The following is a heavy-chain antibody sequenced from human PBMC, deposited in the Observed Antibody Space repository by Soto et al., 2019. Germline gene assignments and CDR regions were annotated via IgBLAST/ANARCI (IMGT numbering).Heavy chain of an antibody. V-gene: IGHV4-34*01. CDR2: INHSGST. Sequence: SETLSLTCAVYGGSFSGYYWSWIRQPPGKGLEWIGEINHSGSTNYNPSLKSRVTISVDTSKNQFSLKLSSVTAADTAVYYCAIYSNYDYYYYMDVWGKGTTVTVSS. CDR1: GGSFSGYY. J-gene: IGHJ6*03. D-gene: IGHD4-4*01. CDR3: AIYSNYDYYYYMDV.